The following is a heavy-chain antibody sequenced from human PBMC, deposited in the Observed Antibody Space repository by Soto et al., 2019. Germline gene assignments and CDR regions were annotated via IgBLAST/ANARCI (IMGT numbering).Heavy chain of an antibody. D-gene: IGHD1-26*01. CDR2: ISYDGSNK. J-gene: IGHJ4*02. V-gene: IGHV3-30*03. CDR1: GFTFSSYG. Sequence: GGSLRLSCAAYGFTFSSYGMHWVCQAPGKGLEWVAVISYDGSNKYYADSVKGRFTISRDNSKNTLYLQMNSLRAEDTAVYYCARPYSGSYSFDYWGQGTLVTVSS. CDR3: ARPYSGSYSFDY.